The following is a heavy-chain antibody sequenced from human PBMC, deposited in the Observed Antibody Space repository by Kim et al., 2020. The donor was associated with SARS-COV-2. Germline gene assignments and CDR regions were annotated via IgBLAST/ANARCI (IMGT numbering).Heavy chain of an antibody. CDR1: GDSVSSNSAA. Sequence: SQTLSLTCAISGDSVSSNSAAWNWIRQSPSRGLEWLGRTYYRSKWYNDYAVSVKSRITINPDTSKNQFSLQLNSVTPEDTAVYYCARDPDCSGGSCYWYYGMDVWGQGTTVTVSS. CDR2: TYYRSKWYN. J-gene: IGHJ6*02. D-gene: IGHD2-15*01. CDR3: ARDPDCSGGSCYWYYGMDV. V-gene: IGHV6-1*01.